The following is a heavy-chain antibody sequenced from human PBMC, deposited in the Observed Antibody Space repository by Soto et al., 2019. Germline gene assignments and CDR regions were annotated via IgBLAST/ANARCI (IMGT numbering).Heavy chain of an antibody. Sequence: GASVKVSCKASGYTLTRYTMNGVRQAPGQRLEWMGWINPDNGNTNYAQKLQGRVTMTTDTSTSTAYMELRSLRSDDTAVYYCARDKGVSNTNLAYSGQGTLLTLSS. CDR1: GYTLTRYT. V-gene: IGHV1-18*01. CDR2: INPDNGNT. J-gene: IGHJ4*02. D-gene: IGHD2-8*01. CDR3: ARDKGVSNTNLAY.